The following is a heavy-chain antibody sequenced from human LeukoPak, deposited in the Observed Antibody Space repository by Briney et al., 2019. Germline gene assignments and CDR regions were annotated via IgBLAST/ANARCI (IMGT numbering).Heavy chain of an antibody. Sequence: SETLSLTCAVYGGSFSGYYWSWIRQPPGKGLEWIGEINHSGSTNYNPSLKSRVTISVDTSKNQFSLKLSSVTAADTAVYYCARGGGYSGSYFFLLRAFDIWGQGTMVTVSS. J-gene: IGHJ3*02. CDR2: INHSGST. V-gene: IGHV4-34*01. D-gene: IGHD1-26*01. CDR1: GGSFSGYY. CDR3: ARGGGYSGSYFFLLRAFDI.